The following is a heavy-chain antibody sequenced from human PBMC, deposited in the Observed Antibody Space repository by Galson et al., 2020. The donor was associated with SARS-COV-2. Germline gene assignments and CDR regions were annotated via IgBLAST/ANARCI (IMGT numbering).Heavy chain of an antibody. J-gene: IGHJ5*02. D-gene: IGHD2-15*01. CDR1: GGSISSSSYY. CDR3: ARHRIYCSGGSFYSGWFDP. V-gene: IGHV4-39*01. CDR2: IYYSGST. Sequence: ETSETLSLTCTVSGGSISSSSYYWGWIRQPPGKGLEWIGSIYYSGSTYYNPSLKSRVTISVDTSKNQFSLKLSSVTAADTAVYYCARHRIYCSGGSFYSGWFDPWGQGTLVTVSS.